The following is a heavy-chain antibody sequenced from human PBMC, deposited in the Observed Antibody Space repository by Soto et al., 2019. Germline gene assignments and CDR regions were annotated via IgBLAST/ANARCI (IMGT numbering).Heavy chain of an antibody. CDR3: ARDRRSGYYDFDY. Sequence: SVKVSCKSSGGTFSNYAISWVRQAPGQGLEWMGGIIPIFGTANYAQKFQGRVTITADESTSTAYMELSSLRSEDTAVYYCARDRRSGYYDFDYWGQGTLVTVSS. J-gene: IGHJ4*02. D-gene: IGHD3-3*01. CDR1: GGTFSNYA. V-gene: IGHV1-69*01. CDR2: IIPIFGTA.